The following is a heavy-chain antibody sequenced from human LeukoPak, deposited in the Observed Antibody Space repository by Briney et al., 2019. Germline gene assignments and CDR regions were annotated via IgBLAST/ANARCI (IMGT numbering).Heavy chain of an antibody. J-gene: IGHJ4*02. D-gene: IGHD3-9*01. Sequence: ASVKVSCKASGYTFTSYGISWVRQAPGQGLEWMGWINTYNGNTNYAQKLQGRVTMTTDTSTTTAYMELRSLSSDDTALYHCARDKSSGGLLVTDYWGQGTLVTVSS. CDR3: ARDKSSGGLLVTDY. CDR1: GYTFTSYG. CDR2: INTYNGNT. V-gene: IGHV1-18*01.